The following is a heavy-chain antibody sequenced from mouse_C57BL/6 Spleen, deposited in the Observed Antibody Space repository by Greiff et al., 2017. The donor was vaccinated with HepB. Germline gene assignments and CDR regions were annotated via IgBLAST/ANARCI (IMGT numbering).Heavy chain of an antibody. CDR1: GFTFSDYG. J-gene: IGHJ3*01. CDR3: ARGGETGPWFAY. D-gene: IGHD4-1*01. Sequence: VQLKESGGGLVQPGGSLKLSCAASGFTFSDYGMAWVRQAPRKGPEWVAFISNLAYSIYYADTVTGRFTISRENAKNTLYLEMSSLRSEDTAMYYCARGGETGPWFAYWGQGTLVTVSA. CDR2: ISNLAYSI. V-gene: IGHV5-15*01.